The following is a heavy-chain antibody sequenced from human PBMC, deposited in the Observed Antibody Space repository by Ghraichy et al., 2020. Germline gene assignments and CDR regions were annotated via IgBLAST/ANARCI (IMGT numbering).Heavy chain of an antibody. CDR1: GFTFSTYS. Sequence: GGSLRLSCAASGFTFSTYSMNWVRQAPGKGLEGFSSISGSGSYIYYADSLKGRFPISRDNAKNSLYLQMNSLRAEDTAVYYCARAKMVAPGHEVFDYWGQGTPVSVSS. D-gene: IGHD5-24*01. V-gene: IGHV3-21*01. J-gene: IGHJ4*02. CDR2: ISGSGSYI. CDR3: ARAKMVAPGHEVFDY.